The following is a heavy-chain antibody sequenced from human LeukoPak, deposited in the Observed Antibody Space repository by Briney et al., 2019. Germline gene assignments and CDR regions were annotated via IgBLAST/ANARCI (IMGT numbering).Heavy chain of an antibody. CDR2: INPNSGGT. CDR3: ARDGLGYCSGGSCYSGYYYYYGMDV. Sequence: ASVKVSCKASGYTFTGYYMHWVRQAPGQGLEWMGWINPNSGGTNYAQKFQGRGTMTRDTPISTAYMELSRLRSDDTAVYYCARDGLGYCSGGSCYSGYYYYYGMDVWGQGTTVTVSS. CDR1: GYTFTGYY. D-gene: IGHD2-15*01. V-gene: IGHV1-2*02. J-gene: IGHJ6*02.